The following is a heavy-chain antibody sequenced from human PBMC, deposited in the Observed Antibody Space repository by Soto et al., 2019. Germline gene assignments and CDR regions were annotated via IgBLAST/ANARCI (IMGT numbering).Heavy chain of an antibody. J-gene: IGHJ4*02. V-gene: IGHV3-21*01. D-gene: IGHD3-22*01. Sequence: GGSLRLSCAVSGFIFSRYSMNWVRQAPGKGLEWVSSIGTSGSYIYDTDSVKGRFTVSRDNAKNSLYLQMNSLRAEDTAVYYYARPTYYYDSSGPPAYWGQGTLVTVSS. CDR1: GFIFSRYS. CDR3: ARPTYYYDSSGPPAY. CDR2: IGTSGSYI.